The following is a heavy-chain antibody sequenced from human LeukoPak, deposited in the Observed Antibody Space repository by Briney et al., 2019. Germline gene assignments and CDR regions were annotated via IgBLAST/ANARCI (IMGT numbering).Heavy chain of an antibody. D-gene: IGHD4-17*01. J-gene: IGHJ4*01. CDR3: ARLREGDYHFDY. Sequence: GSLRIYCVASGFTFSTYCMNWVRQAPGKGLVWVSRINGDGSRTTYADSVKGRFTISRDNAKNTLYLQMNSLRAEDTAVYYCARLREGDYHFDYWGDRPLVTVSS. CDR2: INGDGSRT. CDR1: GFTFSTYC. V-gene: IGHV3-74*01.